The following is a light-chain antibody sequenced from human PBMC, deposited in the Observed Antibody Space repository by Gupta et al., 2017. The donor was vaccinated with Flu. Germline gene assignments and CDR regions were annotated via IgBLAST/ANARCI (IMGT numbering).Light chain of an antibody. CDR3: QAWDRSSVV. Sequence: SFELTQPPSVSVSPGPPASITCSGDKLGDNYASWYQQKAGQSPVLVIYQDTKRPSGIPERFSGSTSGNTATLTISGARAIDEADYYCQAWDRSSVVFGGGTKLTVL. CDR1: KLGDNY. J-gene: IGLJ2*01. CDR2: QDT. V-gene: IGLV3-1*01.